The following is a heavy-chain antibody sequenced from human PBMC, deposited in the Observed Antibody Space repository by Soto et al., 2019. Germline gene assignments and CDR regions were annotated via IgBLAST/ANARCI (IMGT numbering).Heavy chain of an antibody. D-gene: IGHD3-16*01. V-gene: IGHV1-2*02. CDR1: GYTFAAYY. J-gene: IGHJ4*01. CDR3: AKDEGGIFDS. Sequence: QAQLVQSGAEVRRPGASVKVSCKTSGYTFAAYYLHWVRQAPGQGLEWMGFIFPNSVGSTTSAPQFEGKVTMTKDSSLRTAYLGLSGLASEDTGVYYCAKDEGGIFDSWGQGTLVSVSS. CDR2: IFPNSVGST.